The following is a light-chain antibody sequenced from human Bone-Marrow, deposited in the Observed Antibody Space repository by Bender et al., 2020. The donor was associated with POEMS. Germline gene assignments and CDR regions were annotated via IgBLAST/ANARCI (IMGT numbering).Light chain of an antibody. CDR1: SSKFGSYP. V-gene: IGLV1-44*01. CDR3: ATWDDSLNGWV. J-gene: IGLJ3*02. Sequence: QSVLTQPPSASGTPGQRVTISCSGSSSKFGSYPVNWYQQLPGAAPKLVIFKYSQRPSGVPDRFSGSNSGTSASLAISGLLSDDEADFYCATWDDSLNGWVFGGGTKLTVL. CDR2: KYS.